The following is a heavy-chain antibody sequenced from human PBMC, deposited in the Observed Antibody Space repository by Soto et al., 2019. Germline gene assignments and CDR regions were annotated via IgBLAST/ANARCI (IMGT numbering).Heavy chain of an antibody. J-gene: IGHJ6*02. V-gene: IGHV3-30*18. CDR2: ISYDGRSE. CDR1: GFTFSNFG. Sequence: VQLVESGGGMIQPGKSLRLSCVGSGFTFSNFGMHWVRQAPGKGLEWVAGISYDGRSESYVDSVRGRFTLSRDNSENTLSLQMISLRPEDTGVYYCAKDLDVVMVLSATRGLDVWGQGTTVTVSS. D-gene: IGHD2-15*01. CDR3: AKDLDVVMVLSATRGLDV.